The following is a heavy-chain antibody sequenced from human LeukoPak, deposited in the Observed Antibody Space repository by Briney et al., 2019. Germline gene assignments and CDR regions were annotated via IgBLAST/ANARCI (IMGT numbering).Heavy chain of an antibody. CDR2: ISYDGSNK. V-gene: IGHV3-30*18. D-gene: IGHD5-24*01. CDR3: ANLEMAKDY. CDR1: GFTFSSYG. J-gene: IGHJ4*02. Sequence: GGSLRLSCAASGFTFSSYGMHWVRQAPGKGLEWVAVISYDGSNKYYADSVKGRFTISRDNSKNTLYLQMNSLRAEDTAVYYCANLEMAKDYWGQGTLVTVSS.